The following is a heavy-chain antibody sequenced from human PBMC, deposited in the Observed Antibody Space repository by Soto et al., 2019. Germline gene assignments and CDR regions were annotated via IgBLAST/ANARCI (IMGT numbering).Heavy chain of an antibody. V-gene: IGHV3-66*01. CDR1: GFTVSSNY. Sequence: GGSLRLSCAASGFTVSSNYMSWVRQAPGKGLEWVSVIYSGGSTYYADSVKGRFTISRDNSKNTLYLQMNSLRAEDTAVYYCARGYYYGSGSYLGGYYYYMDVWGKGTTVTVSS. J-gene: IGHJ6*03. D-gene: IGHD3-10*01. CDR3: ARGYYYGSGSYLGGYYYYMDV. CDR2: IYSGGST.